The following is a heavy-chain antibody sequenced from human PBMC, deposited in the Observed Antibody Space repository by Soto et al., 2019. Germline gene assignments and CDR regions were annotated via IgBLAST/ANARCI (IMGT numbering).Heavy chain of an antibody. CDR3: AIGDYGTGGYPSPYFDY. CDR2: INPDSGAT. CDR1: GYSFTGYY. Sequence: HEHLVQSGAEVKRPGASLKVSCKASGYSFTGYYIHWVRQAPGQGLEWMGWINPDSGATNYAQNFQGRFTMTSDTTISTASMDLTSLTSDDTAVYYSAIGDYGTGGYPSPYFDYWGQGTLVIVSS. V-gene: IGHV1-2*02. D-gene: IGHD2-8*02. J-gene: IGHJ4*02.